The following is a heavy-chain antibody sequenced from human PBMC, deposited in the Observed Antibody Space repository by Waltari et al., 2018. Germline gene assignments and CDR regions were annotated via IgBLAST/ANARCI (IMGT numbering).Heavy chain of an antibody. V-gene: IGHV4-39*07. D-gene: IGHD3-22*01. CDR3: ARDPLYYYDSSGYYPGAFDI. J-gene: IGHJ3*02. CDR1: GGSISSSSYY. CDR2: IYYSGGT. Sequence: QLQLQESGPGLVKPSETLSLTCTVSGGSISSSSYYWGWIRQPPGKGLEWIGSIYYSGGTYNNPSLKSRVTISVDTSKNQFSLKLSSVTAADTAVYYCARDPLYYYDSSGYYPGAFDIWGQGTMVTVSS.